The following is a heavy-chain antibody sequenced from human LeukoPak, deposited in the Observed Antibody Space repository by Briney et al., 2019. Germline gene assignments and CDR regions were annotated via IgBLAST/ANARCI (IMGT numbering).Heavy chain of an antibody. D-gene: IGHD4-17*01. CDR3: ARFLYGDPFDY. V-gene: IGHV1-18*01. CDR2: ISVYNGNT. CDR1: GYTFTSYD. Sequence: ASVKVSCKASGYTFTSYDINWVRQATGQGLEWMGWISVYNGNTNYAQKFQGRVTMTTDTSTSTAYMELSSLRSEDTAVYYCARFLYGDPFDYWGQGTLVTVSS. J-gene: IGHJ4*02.